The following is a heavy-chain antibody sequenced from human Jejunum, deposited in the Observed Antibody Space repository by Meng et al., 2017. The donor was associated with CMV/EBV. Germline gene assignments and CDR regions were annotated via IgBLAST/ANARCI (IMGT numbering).Heavy chain of an antibody. V-gene: IGHV3-21*01. CDR1: GFPFSDYS. CDR3: ARASGSYSDAFDI. Sequence: SGFPFSDYSMNWVRQAPGEGLEWVSSISDRGGYIYYADSVRGRFTISRDNAKSSLYLHVNTLRAEDTAVYYCARASGSYSDAFDIWGQGTMVTVSS. CDR2: ISDRGGYI. J-gene: IGHJ3*02. D-gene: IGHD1-26*01.